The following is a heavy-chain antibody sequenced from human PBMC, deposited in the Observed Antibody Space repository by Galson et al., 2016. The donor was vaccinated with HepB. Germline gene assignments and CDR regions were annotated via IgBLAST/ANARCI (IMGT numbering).Heavy chain of an antibody. Sequence: QSGAEVKKPGESLKIPCKGSGYSFTSYWIGWVRQMPGKGLAWMGIIYPGAADTRYSPSFQGQVTISADKSISTAYLQWSSLKASDTAMYYCARLPTSIAAAGPSDYWGQGTLVTVSS. CDR3: ARLPTSIAAAGPSDY. CDR1: GYSFTSYW. CDR2: IYPGAADT. D-gene: IGHD6-13*01. J-gene: IGHJ4*02. V-gene: IGHV5-51*01.